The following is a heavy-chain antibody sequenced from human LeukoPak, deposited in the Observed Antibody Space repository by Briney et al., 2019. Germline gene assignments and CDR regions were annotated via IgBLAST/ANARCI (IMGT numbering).Heavy chain of an antibody. CDR1: GFIFSSYG. CDR3: ARGDSGSYPNYFEN. CDR2: ISSTSSFI. V-gene: IGHV3-48*01. J-gene: IGHJ4*02. D-gene: IGHD1-26*01. Sequence: GGSLRLSCVASGFIFSSYGMNWVRQAPGKGLEWISYISSTSSFIYYADSVKGRFTISRDNAKMSLFLQMNGLRAEDTAVFYCARGDSGSYPNYFENWGQGTLVTVSS.